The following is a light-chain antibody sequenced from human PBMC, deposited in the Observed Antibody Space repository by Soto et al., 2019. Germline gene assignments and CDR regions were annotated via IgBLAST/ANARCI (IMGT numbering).Light chain of an antibody. V-gene: IGLV2-23*01. CDR3: SSYAGDTNLVL. CDR1: NSDIGSYNF. J-gene: IGLJ2*01. CDR2: EGS. Sequence: QSALTQPASVSGSPGQSITISCTGTNSDIGSYNFVSWYQQHPGKAPKLMIYEGSKRPSGVSHRFSGSRSGDTASLTISGLQTEDDADYCCSSYAGDTNLVLFGGGTKLTVL.